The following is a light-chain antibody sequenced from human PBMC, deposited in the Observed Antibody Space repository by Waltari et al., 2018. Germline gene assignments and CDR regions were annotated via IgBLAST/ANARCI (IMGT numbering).Light chain of an antibody. Sequence: EIVLTQSPPTLPLSPGERATLSCRASQSVSTYLAWYQQRPGQPPRLLIYDSSSRATGIPARFSGSGSETDFTLTISSLEPEDVAVYYCQQRYKWPLTFGGGSKVEI. CDR3: QQRYKWPLT. V-gene: IGKV3-11*01. CDR1: QSVSTY. CDR2: DSS. J-gene: IGKJ4*01.